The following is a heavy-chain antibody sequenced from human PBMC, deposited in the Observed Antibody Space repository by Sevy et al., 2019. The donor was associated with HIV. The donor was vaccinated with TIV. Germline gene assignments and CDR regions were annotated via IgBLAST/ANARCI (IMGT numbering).Heavy chain of an antibody. CDR2: ISTGGGTI. CDR3: ATSRRDYYNYYFDY. J-gene: IGHJ4*01. D-gene: IGHD3-22*01. V-gene: IGHV3-48*03. Sequence: GGSLRLSCAASGLSFRSYELNWVRQAPGKGLQWISYISTGGGTIFYADSVKGRFTISRDNAKNSVFLQRNSRRAEDTAVYFCATSRRDYYNYYFDYWGHGTLVTVSS. CDR1: GLSFRSYE.